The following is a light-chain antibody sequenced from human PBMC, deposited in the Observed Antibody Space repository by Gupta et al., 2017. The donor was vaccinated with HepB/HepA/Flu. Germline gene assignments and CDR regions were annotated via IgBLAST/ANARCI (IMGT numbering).Light chain of an antibody. J-gene: IGKJ4*01. V-gene: IGKV1-39*01. CDR3: QQTYRTPHT. CDR2: AAS. Sequence: DIQMTQSPSSLSASVGDRVTITCRASQTISSYLNWYQQKPGKAPKLLIYAASSLQSGVPSRFSGSGSGTDFTLTINSLQPEDFATYYCQQTYRTPHTFGGGTKVEIK. CDR1: QTISSY.